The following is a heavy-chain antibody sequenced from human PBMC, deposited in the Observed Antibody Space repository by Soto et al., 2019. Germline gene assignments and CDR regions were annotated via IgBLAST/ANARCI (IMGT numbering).Heavy chain of an antibody. CDR2: IGAYNGDT. V-gene: IGHV1-18*01. CDR3: ARGSGTTSEGSLFDY. J-gene: IGHJ4*02. D-gene: IGHD1-1*01. Sequence: VKVSCKTSGYTFAIYGINWVRQAPGQGLEWMGWIGAYNGDTDYAQTLQTRVTMTADASTSTAYMELRSLRSDDTGVYYCARGSGTTSEGSLFDYWGQGTLVTVSS. CDR1: GYTFAIYG.